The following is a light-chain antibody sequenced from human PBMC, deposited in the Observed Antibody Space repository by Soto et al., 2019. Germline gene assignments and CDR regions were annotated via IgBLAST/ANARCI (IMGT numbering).Light chain of an antibody. CDR2: KVS. CDR1: SSDVGGYNY. Sequence: QSVLTQPASVSGSPGQSITISCSGTSSDVGGYNYVSWYQQHPGKAPKLMMYKVSNRPSGVSNRFSGSKSDNTASLTISGLQAEDEADYYCSSYTSSSTLIFGGGTKLTVL. J-gene: IGLJ2*01. V-gene: IGLV2-14*01. CDR3: SSYTSSSTLI.